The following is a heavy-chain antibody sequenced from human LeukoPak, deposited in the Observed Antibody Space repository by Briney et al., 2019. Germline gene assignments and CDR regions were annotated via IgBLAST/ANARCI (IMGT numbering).Heavy chain of an antibody. CDR2: ISYDGGNK. CDR1: GFTFSSYA. V-gene: IGHV3-30-3*01. CDR3: ARALAAASHTSFDY. Sequence: GGSLRLSCAASGFTFSSYAMPWVRQAPGKGLEWVAVISYDGGNKYYADSVKGRFTISRDNSKNTLYLQMNSLRAEDTAVYYCARALAAASHTSFDYWGQGTLVTVSS. J-gene: IGHJ4*02. D-gene: IGHD6-13*01.